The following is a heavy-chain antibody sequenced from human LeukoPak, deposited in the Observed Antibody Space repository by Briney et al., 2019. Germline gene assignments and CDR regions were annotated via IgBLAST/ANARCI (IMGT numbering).Heavy chain of an antibody. J-gene: IGHJ4*02. Sequence: GGPLRLSGAASGFTFSSNAMSWVRQAPGRGLEWVSAISGSGGSTYYADSVKGRFTISRDNSKNTLYLQMNSLRAEDTAVYYCAKDQRSQWLPRGYWGQGTLVTVSS. CDR3: AKDQRSQWLPRGY. CDR1: GFTFSSNA. D-gene: IGHD6-19*01. CDR2: ISGSGGST. V-gene: IGHV3-23*01.